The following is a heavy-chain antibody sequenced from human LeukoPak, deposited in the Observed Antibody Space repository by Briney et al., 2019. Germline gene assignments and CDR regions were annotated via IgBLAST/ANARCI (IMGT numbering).Heavy chain of an antibody. CDR2: IYYSGST. J-gene: IGHJ5*02. CDR3: AREVRREQWLVT. V-gene: IGHV4-61*01. CDR1: GGSASSGSYY. D-gene: IGHD6-19*01. Sequence: PSETLSLTCTVSGGSASSGSYYWSWIRQPPGKGLEWIGYIYYSGSTNYNPSLKSRVTISVDTSKNQFSLKLSSVTAADTAVYYCAREVRREQWLVTWGQGTLVTVSS.